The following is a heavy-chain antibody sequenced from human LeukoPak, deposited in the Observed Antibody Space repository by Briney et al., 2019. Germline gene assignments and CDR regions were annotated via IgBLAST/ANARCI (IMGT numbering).Heavy chain of an antibody. Sequence: SETLSLTCTVSGGSISSSSYYWGWIRQPPGKGLEWIGSIYYSGSTYYNTSLKSRVTRSVDTSKKQFSLKLSSVTAADTSVYYCARHARGKQWLVSYNWFGPWGQGTLVTVSS. D-gene: IGHD6-19*01. CDR1: GGSISSSSYY. CDR3: ARHARGKQWLVSYNWFGP. J-gene: IGHJ5*02. CDR2: IYYSGST. V-gene: IGHV4-39*01.